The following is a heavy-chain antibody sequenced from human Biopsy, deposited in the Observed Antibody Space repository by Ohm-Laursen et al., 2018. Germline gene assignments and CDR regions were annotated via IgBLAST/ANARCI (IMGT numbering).Heavy chain of an antibody. CDR1: GGPIDSYY. D-gene: IGHD5-24*01. CDR2: IYFTGRT. Sequence: SDTLSLTCTVSGGPIDSYYWSWIRQPPGKALEWIGYIYFTGRTSYNPSLKSRVTMSVNTSKKQFSLRLSSVTAADTAVYYCASAGYNPDWNFDLCGRGTRVTVSS. V-gene: IGHV4-59*07. J-gene: IGHJ2*01. CDR3: ASAGYNPDWNFDL.